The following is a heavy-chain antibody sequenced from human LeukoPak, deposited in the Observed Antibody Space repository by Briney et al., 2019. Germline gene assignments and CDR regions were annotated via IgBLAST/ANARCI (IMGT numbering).Heavy chain of an antibody. Sequence: SETLSLTCAVYGGSFSGYYWSWIRQPPGKGLEWIGEINHSGSTNYNPSLKSRVTISVDTSKNQFSLKLSSVTAADTAVYYCARAFPFGYCSSPSCYKGRATYNWFDPWGQGTLVTVSS. J-gene: IGHJ5*02. V-gene: IGHV4-34*01. CDR1: GGSFSGYY. CDR3: ARAFPFGYCSSPSCYKGRATYNWFDP. D-gene: IGHD2-2*02. CDR2: INHSGST.